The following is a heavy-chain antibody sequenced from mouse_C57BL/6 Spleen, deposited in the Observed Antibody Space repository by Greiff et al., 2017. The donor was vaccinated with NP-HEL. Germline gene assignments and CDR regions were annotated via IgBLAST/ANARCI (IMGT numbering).Heavy chain of an antibody. V-gene: IGHV1-82*01. J-gene: IGHJ1*03. CDR3: ESDYDGDWYFDV. D-gene: IGHD2-4*01. CDR1: GYAFSSSW. Sequence: QVQLQQSGPELVKPGASVKISCKASGYAFSSSWMNWVKQRPGKGLEWIGRIYPGDGDTNYNGKFKGKATLTADKSSRTAYMQLSSLTSEDSAVYFCESDYDGDWYFDVWGTGTTVTVSS. CDR2: IYPGDGDT.